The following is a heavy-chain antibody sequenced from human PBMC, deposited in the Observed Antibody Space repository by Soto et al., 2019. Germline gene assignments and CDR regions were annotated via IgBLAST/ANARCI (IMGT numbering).Heavy chain of an antibody. CDR2: IDNNGVT. J-gene: IGHJ4*02. V-gene: IGHV4-39*01. CDR3: GTILVGANRTHEPDS. D-gene: IGHD2-15*01. CDR1: GFSFYGNVGG. Sequence: SKTXSLTLIFSGFSFYGNVGGCGWIRQPPGKGLEWIGSIDNNGVTNYNSSLKSRVTISRDTSKNQFSLRLTSVTAADTAVYSCGTILVGANRTHEPDSCGQGTLVTVSS.